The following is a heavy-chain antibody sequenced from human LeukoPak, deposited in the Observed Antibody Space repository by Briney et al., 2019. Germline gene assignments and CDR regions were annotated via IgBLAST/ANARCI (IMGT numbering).Heavy chain of an antibody. D-gene: IGHD3-10*01. V-gene: IGHV3-23*01. CDR3: AKDLVTGSLDY. CDR1: GFTVSSYY. Sequence: GGSLRLSCAASGFTVSSYYMNWVRQAPGKGLEWVSSISSSGGSTYYADSVKGRFTISRDNSKNTLYLQMNSLRAEDTAIYYCAKDLVTGSLDYWGQGTLVTVSS. J-gene: IGHJ4*02. CDR2: ISSSGGST.